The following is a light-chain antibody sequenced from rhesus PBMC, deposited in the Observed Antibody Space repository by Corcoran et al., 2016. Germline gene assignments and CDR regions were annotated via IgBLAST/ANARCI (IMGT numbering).Light chain of an antibody. CDR3: QQYTSEPYS. CDR2: RAA. Sequence: DIQMTQSPSSLSASVGDTVTVTCRASQGINNWLAWYQQKPGKAPKLLIYRAASLQSGVPSRFSGRGSGTDFTLTISGLQSEDFATYYCQQYTSEPYSFGQGTKVEIK. CDR1: QGINNW. J-gene: IGKJ2*01. V-gene: IGKV1-21*01.